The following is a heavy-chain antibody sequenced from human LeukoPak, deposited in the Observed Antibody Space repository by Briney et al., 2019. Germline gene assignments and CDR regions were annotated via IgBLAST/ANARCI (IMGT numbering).Heavy chain of an antibody. CDR2: IKPDGSEK. CDR3: ARDLPGGSSYY. CDR1: GFTFSSYW. D-gene: IGHD1-26*01. Sequence: GGSLRLSCAASGFTFSSYWMNWVRQAPGKGLEWVANIKPDGSEKYYVDSVKGRFTISRDNAKNSLYLQMNSLRAEDTAVYYCARDLPGGSSYYWGQGTLVTVSS. V-gene: IGHV3-7*01. J-gene: IGHJ4*02.